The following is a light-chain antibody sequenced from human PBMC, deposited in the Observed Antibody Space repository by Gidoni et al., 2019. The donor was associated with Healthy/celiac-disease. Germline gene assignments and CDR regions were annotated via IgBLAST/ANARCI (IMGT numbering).Light chain of an antibody. Sequence: EIVMTQSPATLSVSPGERATLSCRASQSVSSNLAWYQQKPGQPPRLLIYGASTRATGIPARFSGSGSGTEFTLTISSLQSEDFAVYYCQQYNNWPPWTFGQXTKVEIK. CDR1: QSVSSN. J-gene: IGKJ1*01. V-gene: IGKV3-15*01. CDR3: QQYNNWPPWT. CDR2: GAS.